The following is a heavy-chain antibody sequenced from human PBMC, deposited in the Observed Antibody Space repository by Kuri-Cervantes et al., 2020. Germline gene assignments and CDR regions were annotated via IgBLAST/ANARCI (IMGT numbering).Heavy chain of an antibody. V-gene: IGHV4-34*01. CDR2: INHSGSS. CDR3: ARDFSFSGSYPLDY. CDR1: GGSFSGYY. J-gene: IGHJ4*02. Sequence: SETLSLTCAVYGGSFSGYYWSWIRQPPGKGLEWIGEINHSGSSNYNPSLKSRVTISVDKSKNQFSLKLSSVTAADTAVYYCARDFSFSGSYPLDYWGQGTLVTVSS. D-gene: IGHD1-26*01.